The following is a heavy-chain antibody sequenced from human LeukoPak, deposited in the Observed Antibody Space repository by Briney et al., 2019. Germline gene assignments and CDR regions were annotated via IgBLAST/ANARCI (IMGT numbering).Heavy chain of an antibody. CDR1: GFTFSSYA. V-gene: IGHV3-23*01. CDR3: AKGVSRNWLLYPKLFDY. J-gene: IGHJ4*02. CDR2: ISGSGGST. Sequence: PGGSLRLSCAASGFTFSSYAMSWVRQAPGKGLEWVSAISGSGGSTYYADSVKGRFTISRDNSKNTLYLQMNSLRAEDTAVYYCAKGVSRNWLLYPKLFDYWGQGTLVTVSS. D-gene: IGHD3-3*01.